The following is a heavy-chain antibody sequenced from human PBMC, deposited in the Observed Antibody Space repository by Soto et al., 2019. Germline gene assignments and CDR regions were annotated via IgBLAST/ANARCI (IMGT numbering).Heavy chain of an antibody. CDR2: ISSSSSYI. Sequence: GESLKISCAASGFTFSSYSMNWVRQAPGKGLEWVSSISSSSSYIYYADSVKGRFTISRDNAKNSLYLQMNSLRAEDTAVYYCARAQIMGGYYYYYMDVWGKGTTVTVSS. CDR1: GFTFSSYS. V-gene: IGHV3-21*01. D-gene: IGHD2-8*01. CDR3: ARAQIMGGYYYYYMDV. J-gene: IGHJ6*03.